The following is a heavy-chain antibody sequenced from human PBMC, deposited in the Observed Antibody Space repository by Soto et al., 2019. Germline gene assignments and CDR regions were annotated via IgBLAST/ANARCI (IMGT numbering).Heavy chain of an antibody. Sequence: QVQLVESGGGVVQPGRSLRLSCAASGFTFSSYGMHWVRQAPGKGLEWVAIIWYDGSNKYYADSVKGRFTLSRDNSKNPLYPQMNSLRAEDTAVYYCARQGQLSHYYYSGMDVWGQGTTVTVSS. V-gene: IGHV3-33*01. J-gene: IGHJ6*02. D-gene: IGHD1-1*01. CDR1: GFTFSSYG. CDR3: ARQGQLSHYYYSGMDV. CDR2: IWYDGSNK.